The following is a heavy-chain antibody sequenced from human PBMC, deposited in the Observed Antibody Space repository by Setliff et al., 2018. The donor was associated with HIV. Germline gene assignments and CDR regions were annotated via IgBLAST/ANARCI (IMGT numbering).Heavy chain of an antibody. J-gene: IGHJ4*02. CDR1: GYSFTKYW. CDR2: IYPGDSDT. D-gene: IGHD3-16*01. CDR3: ARLWHENWGGVDY. Sequence: PGESLKISCKGSGYSFTKYWIGWVRQMPGKGLEWMGIIYPGDSDTRYRPSFQGQVTISADKSISTAYLQWSSLKASDTAMYYCARLWHENWGGVDYWGQGTLVTVSS. V-gene: IGHV5-51*01.